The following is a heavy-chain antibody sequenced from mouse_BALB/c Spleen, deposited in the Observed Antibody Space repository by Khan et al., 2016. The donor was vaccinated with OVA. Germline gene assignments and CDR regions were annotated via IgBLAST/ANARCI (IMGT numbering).Heavy chain of an antibody. CDR2: IWSDRST. J-gene: IGHJ4*01. CDR1: GFSLTNYG. CDR3: ARQPYYHYNIMDY. D-gene: IGHD2-10*01. Sequence: VQLQESGPGLVAPSQSLSITCTISGFSLTNYGVHWVRQPPGKGLEWLVVIWSDRSTTYNSALKSRLTISKDNSKSQVFLKMNSLQTDDTAMYFCARQPYYHYNIMDYWGQGTSVTVSS. V-gene: IGHV2-6-1*01.